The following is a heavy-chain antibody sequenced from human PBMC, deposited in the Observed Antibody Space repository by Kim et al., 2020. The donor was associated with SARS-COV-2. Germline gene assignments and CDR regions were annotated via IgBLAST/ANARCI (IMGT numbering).Heavy chain of an antibody. CDR2: IYSGGST. J-gene: IGHJ4*02. D-gene: IGHD5-18*01. CDR3: ARDSGLYTAMATEY. Sequence: GGSLRLSCAASGFTVSSNYMSWVRQAPGKGLEWVSVIYSGGSTYYADSVKGRFTISRDNSKNTLYLQMNSLRAEDTAVYYCARDSGLYTAMATEYWGQGTLVTVSS. CDR1: GFTVSSNY. V-gene: IGHV3-53*01.